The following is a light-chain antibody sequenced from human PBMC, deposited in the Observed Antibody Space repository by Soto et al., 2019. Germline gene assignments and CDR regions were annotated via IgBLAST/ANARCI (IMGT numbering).Light chain of an antibody. CDR1: QGITTW. CDR3: QQYSGYSGT. CDR2: DAS. V-gene: IGKV1-5*01. J-gene: IGKJ1*01. Sequence: DRVTITCRASQGITTWLAWYQQKPGKAPKLLISDASTLESGVPSRFSGSGSGTEFTLSISSLQPDDLATYYCQQYSGYSGTFGQGTKVDI.